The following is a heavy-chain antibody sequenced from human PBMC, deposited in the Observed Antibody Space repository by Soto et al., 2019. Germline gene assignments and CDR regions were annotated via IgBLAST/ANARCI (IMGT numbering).Heavy chain of an antibody. CDR1: GYTFTTYT. V-gene: IGHV1-3*01. J-gene: IGHJ5*02. Sequence: QVQLVQSGAEVKKPGASVMLSCKASGYTFTTYTMNWVRQAPGQRLEWMGWINPVNGNTKSSQTFQDRVIIPGHTSASPAYMELRSLRSEDTAVYYCARGIATGQLDPWGQGTLVIVSS. CDR3: ARGIATGQLDP. D-gene: IGHD6-13*01. CDR2: INPVNGNT.